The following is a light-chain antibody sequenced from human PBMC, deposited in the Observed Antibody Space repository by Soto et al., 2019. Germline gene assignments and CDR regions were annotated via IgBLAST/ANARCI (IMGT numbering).Light chain of an antibody. CDR2: EAS. CDR1: QSFGNN. Sequence: EIVLTQSPATLSLSPGERATISCRASQSFGNNLAWYQQKPGQAPGLLIYEASTRATGIPARFSGSGSGTDFTLTISSLEPEDFAVYYCQQHANWPLTFGGGTKVEIK. CDR3: QQHANWPLT. V-gene: IGKV3-11*01. J-gene: IGKJ4*01.